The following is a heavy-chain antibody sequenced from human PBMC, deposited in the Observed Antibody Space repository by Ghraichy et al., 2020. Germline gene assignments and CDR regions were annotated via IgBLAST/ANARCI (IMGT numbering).Heavy chain of an antibody. Sequence: SVKVSCKASGGSFSNFAISWVRQAPGQGLEWMGGIIPIFGTANYAQKFQGRVTITADDSTTTAYMELSSLRSEDTAVYYCARVISGWSGQINSFDYWGQGTLVTVSS. CDR2: IIPIFGTA. V-gene: IGHV1-69*13. D-gene: IGHD6-19*01. CDR1: GGSFSNFA. J-gene: IGHJ4*02. CDR3: ARVISGWSGQINSFDY.